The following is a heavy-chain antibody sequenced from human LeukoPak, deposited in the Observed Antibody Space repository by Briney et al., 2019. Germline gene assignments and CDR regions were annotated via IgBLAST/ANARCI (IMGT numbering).Heavy chain of an antibody. CDR3: ARKFPSIFYMDV. CDR1: GSSISSNNW. CDR2: IYYSGSI. Sequence: PSETLSLTCAVSGSSISSNNWWGWIRQPPGKALEWIGYIYYSGSIYYNPSLKSRVTMSVDTSKNQFSLKLSSVTAADTAVYYCARKFPSIFYMDVWGKGTTVTVSS. V-gene: IGHV4-28*05. D-gene: IGHD3-9*01. J-gene: IGHJ6*03.